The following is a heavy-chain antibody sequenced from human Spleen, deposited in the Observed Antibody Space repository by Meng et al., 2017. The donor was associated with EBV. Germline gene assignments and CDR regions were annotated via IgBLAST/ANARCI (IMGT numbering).Heavy chain of an antibody. CDR1: GGSFTGYY. CDR2: ISRCGST. V-gene: IGHV4-34*01. Sequence: QVPLQQWCGGLLKPSETLSLTGPVYGGSFTGYYRTWSPQPPGKGLEWIGEISRCGSTNYNPSLKSRVTISLDTSKNQFSLKLSSVTAADTAVYYCARRGGVDYWGQGTLVTVSS. CDR3: ARRGGVDY. J-gene: IGHJ4*02. D-gene: IGHD3-16*01.